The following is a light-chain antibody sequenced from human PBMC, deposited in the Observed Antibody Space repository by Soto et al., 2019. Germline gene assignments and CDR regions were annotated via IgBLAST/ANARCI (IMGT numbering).Light chain of an antibody. Sequence: QSVLTQPPSASGTPGQRVTISCSGSSSNIGSNYVYWYHQLPGTAPKLVIYRNNQRPSGVPDRISGSKSGTSASLAISGLRSEDEADYYCCSFAGGYTLDVVFGGGTKLTVL. J-gene: IGLJ2*01. CDR1: SSNIGSNY. V-gene: IGLV1-47*01. CDR3: CSFAGGYTLDVV. CDR2: RNN.